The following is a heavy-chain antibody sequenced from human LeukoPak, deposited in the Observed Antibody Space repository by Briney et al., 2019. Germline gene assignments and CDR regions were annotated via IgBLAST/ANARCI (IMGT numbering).Heavy chain of an antibody. CDR3: AKANDYAFDY. Sequence: GGSLRLSCAASGFTFSSYAMSWVRQAPGKGLEWVSAISGSGGRTYYADSVKGRFTISRDNSKTPLYLQMNSLRAEDTAVYYCAKANDYAFDYWGQGTLVTVSS. CDR1: GFTFSSYA. CDR2: ISGSGGRT. D-gene: IGHD4-17*01. V-gene: IGHV3-23*01. J-gene: IGHJ4*02.